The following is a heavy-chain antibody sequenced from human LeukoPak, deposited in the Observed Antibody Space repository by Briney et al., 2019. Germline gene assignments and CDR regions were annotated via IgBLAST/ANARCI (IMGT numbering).Heavy chain of an antibody. V-gene: IGHV5-51*01. Sequence: SGESLKISCKGSGYSFTSYWIGWVRQMPGKGLEWMGIIYPGGSDTRYSPSFQGQVTISADKSISTAYLQWSSLKASDTAMYYCARRRSDRAFDPWAREPWSPSPQ. CDR1: GYSFTSYW. D-gene: IGHD1-14*01. J-gene: IGHJ5*02. CDR3: ARRRSDRAFDP. CDR2: IYPGGSDT.